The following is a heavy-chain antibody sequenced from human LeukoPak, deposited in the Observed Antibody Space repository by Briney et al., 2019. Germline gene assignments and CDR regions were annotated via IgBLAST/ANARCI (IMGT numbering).Heavy chain of an antibody. CDR1: GFTFSSYS. CDR3: ARGNSGSYSQDWFDP. V-gene: IGHV3-21*04. Sequence: GGSLRLSCAASGFTFSSYSMNWVRQAPGKGLEWVSSISFGSGYIYYADSLKGRFTISRDNAKNSLYLQMNSLRDDDMALYYCARGNSGSYSQDWFDPWGQGTLVTVSS. D-gene: IGHD1-26*01. J-gene: IGHJ5*02. CDR2: ISFGSGYI.